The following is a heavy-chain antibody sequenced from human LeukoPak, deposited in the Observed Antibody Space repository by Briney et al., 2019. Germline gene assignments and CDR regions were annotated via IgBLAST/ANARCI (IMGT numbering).Heavy chain of an antibody. J-gene: IGHJ4*02. CDR2: INHSGST. CDR1: GGSFSGYY. CDR3: ARGGIVGATTFDFDY. D-gene: IGHD1-26*01. V-gene: IGHV4-34*01. Sequence: SETLSLTCAVYGGSFSGYYWSWIRQPPGKGLEWIGEINHSGSTNYNPSPKSRVTISVDTSKNQSSLKLSSVTAADTAVYYCARGGIVGATTFDFDYWGQGTLVTVSS.